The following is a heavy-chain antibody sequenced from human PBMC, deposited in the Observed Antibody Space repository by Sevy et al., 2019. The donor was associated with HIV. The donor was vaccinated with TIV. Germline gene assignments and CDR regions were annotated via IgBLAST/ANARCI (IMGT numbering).Heavy chain of an antibody. D-gene: IGHD6-19*01. CDR3: VKGGGQWLADNWFDP. V-gene: IGHV3-9*01. CDR2: ISWNSGSI. CDR1: GFTFDDYA. Sequence: GGSLRLSCAASGFTFDDYAMHWVRQAPGKGLEWVSGISWNSGSIDYADSMKGRITISRDNAKNSLYLQMNSVRAEDTALYYGVKGGGQWLADNWFDPWGQGTLVTVSS. J-gene: IGHJ5*02.